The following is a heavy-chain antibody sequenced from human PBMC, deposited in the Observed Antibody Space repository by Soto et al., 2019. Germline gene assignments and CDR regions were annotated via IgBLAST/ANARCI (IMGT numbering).Heavy chain of an antibody. Sequence: PGGSLRLSCTDSGFSFNAYVMDWVRQAPGKELEWVARILYDGSKEYYADPVKGRFTISRDNSKNTLYLQMDGLRVEDTAVYFCAKGLALMADHWGQGTPVTVSS. J-gene: IGHJ4*02. V-gene: IGHV3-30*18. CDR1: GFSFNAYV. D-gene: IGHD2-21*01. CDR2: ILYDGSKE. CDR3: AKGLALMADH.